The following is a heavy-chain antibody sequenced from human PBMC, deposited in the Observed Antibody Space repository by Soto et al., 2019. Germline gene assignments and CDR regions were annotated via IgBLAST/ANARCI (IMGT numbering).Heavy chain of an antibody. J-gene: IGHJ6*02. CDR3: ARGSLPAAGYYYYYYGMDV. Sequence: QVQLVQSGAEVKKPGASVKVSCKASGYTFTSYAMHWVRQAPGQTLEWMGWINAGNGNTKYSQKFQGRVTITRDTSASTAYMELSSLRSEDTAVYYCARGSLPAAGYYYYYYGMDVWGQGTTVTVSS. CDR1: GYTFTSYA. D-gene: IGHD6-13*01. V-gene: IGHV1-3*01. CDR2: INAGNGNT.